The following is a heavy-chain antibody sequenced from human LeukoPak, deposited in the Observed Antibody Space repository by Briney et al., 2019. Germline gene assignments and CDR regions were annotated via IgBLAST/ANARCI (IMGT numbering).Heavy chain of an antibody. V-gene: IGHV3-23*01. CDR2: IRGSGGNT. Sequence: GGSLRLSCAASGFTFNSYAMSWVRQAPGKGLEWVSAIRGSGGNTYYADSVKGRFTISRDNSKNTLYLQMNNLRAEDTAVYYCAKVSSRAAARPGYNFGMDVWGQGTMVAVSS. D-gene: IGHD6-6*01. CDR1: GFTFNSYA. J-gene: IGHJ6*02. CDR3: AKVSSRAAARPGYNFGMDV.